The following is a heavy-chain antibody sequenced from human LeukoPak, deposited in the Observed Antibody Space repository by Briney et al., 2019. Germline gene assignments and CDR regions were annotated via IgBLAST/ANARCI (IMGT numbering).Heavy chain of an antibody. Sequence: GGSLRLSCAASGFTFSSYEMNWVRQAPGKGLEWVSYISSSGSTIYYADSVKGRFTISRDNAKNSLCLQMNSLRAEDTAVYYCARGELVYFDYWGQGTLVTVSS. CDR2: ISSSGSTI. J-gene: IGHJ4*02. V-gene: IGHV3-48*03. D-gene: IGHD1-26*01. CDR1: GFTFSSYE. CDR3: ARGELVYFDY.